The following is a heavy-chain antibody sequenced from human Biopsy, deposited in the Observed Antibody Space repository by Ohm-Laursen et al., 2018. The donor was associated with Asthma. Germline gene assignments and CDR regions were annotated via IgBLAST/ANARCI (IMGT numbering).Heavy chain of an antibody. J-gene: IGHJ4*02. CDR1: GYSLTDLS. CDR2: HDHGEGGT. D-gene: IGHD4-17*01. V-gene: IGHV1-24*01. Sequence: GASVKVSCKVSGYSLTDLSMHWVRQAPGQGLEWMGGHDHGEGGTANARRFQGRVTMTEDTSTDTAYMELSSLSSDDTAVYYCASDFPKDYVRYNFQFWGQGTLVTVSS. CDR3: ASDFPKDYVRYNFQF.